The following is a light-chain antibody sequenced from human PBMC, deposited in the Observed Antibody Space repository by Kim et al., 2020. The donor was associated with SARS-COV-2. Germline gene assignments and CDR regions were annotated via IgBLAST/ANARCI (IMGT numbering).Light chain of an antibody. Sequence: GQSITISCTGTGSDVGGYNYVSWYQHRPGKAPQLIIYDVSERPSGVSDRFSGSKSGDTASLTVCGLQAEDEADYHCSSYTSSDTWVFGGGTQLTVL. J-gene: IGLJ3*02. CDR1: GSDVGGYNY. V-gene: IGLV2-14*03. CDR2: DVS. CDR3: SSYTSSDTWV.